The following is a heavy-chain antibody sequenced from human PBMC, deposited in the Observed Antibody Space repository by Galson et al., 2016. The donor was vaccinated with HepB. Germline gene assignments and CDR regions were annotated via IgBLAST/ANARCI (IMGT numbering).Heavy chain of an antibody. CDR2: VYHTGST. CDR1: SIYHYY. CDR3: AKSRSSGGSPQDQ. D-gene: IGHD2-15*01. J-gene: IGHJ4*02. V-gene: IGHV4-59*01. Sequence: SETLSLTCTVSSIYHYYWSWIRQPPRKGLEWIGYVYHTGSTTYNPTLKSRVTISVDTSKNKFSLMLTSVTAADTATYYRAKSRSSGGSPQDQWGQGTLVTVSS.